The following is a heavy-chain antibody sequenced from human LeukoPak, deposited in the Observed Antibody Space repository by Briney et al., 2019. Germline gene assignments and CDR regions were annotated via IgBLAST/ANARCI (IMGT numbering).Heavy chain of an antibody. CDR2: ISYDGSNK. D-gene: IGHD3-16*01. V-gene: IGHV3-30*18. Sequence: GGSLRLSCAASGFTFSSYGMHWVRQAPGKGLEWVAVISYDGSNKYYADSVKGRFTISRDNSKNTLYLQMNSLRAEDTAVYYCAKALRGEIDYWGQGTLVTVSS. J-gene: IGHJ4*02. CDR3: AKALRGEIDY. CDR1: GFTFSSYG.